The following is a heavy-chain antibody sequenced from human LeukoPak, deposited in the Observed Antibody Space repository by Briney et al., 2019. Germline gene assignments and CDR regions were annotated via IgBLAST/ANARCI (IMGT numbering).Heavy chain of an antibody. CDR2: INHSGST. CDR3: ARGLYDSSGYYYLGCFDY. Sequence: SETLSLTCAVYGGSFSGYYWSWIRQPPGKGLEWIGEINHSGSTNYNLSLKSRVTISVDTSKNQFSLKLSSVTAADTAVYYCARGLYDSSGYYYLGCFDYWGQGTLVTVSS. V-gene: IGHV4-34*01. D-gene: IGHD3-22*01. J-gene: IGHJ4*02. CDR1: GGSFSGYY.